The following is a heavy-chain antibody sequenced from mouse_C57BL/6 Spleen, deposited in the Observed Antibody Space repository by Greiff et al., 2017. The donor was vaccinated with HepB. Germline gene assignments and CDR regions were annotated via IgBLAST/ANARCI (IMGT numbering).Heavy chain of an antibody. CDR1: GYTFTSYW. V-gene: IGHV1-72*01. D-gene: IGHD1-1*01. CDR2: IDPNSGGT. Sequence: VKLMESGAELVKPGASVKLSCKASGYTFTSYWMHWVKQRPGRGLEWIGRIDPNSGGTKYNEKFKSKATLTVDKPSSTAYMQLSSLTSEDSAVYYCARRVITTAWDYAMDYWGQGTSVTVSS. J-gene: IGHJ4*01. CDR3: ARRVITTAWDYAMDY.